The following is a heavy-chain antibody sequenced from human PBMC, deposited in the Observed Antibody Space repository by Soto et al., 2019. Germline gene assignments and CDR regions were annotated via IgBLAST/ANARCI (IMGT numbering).Heavy chain of an antibody. D-gene: IGHD6-13*01. V-gene: IGHV3-30-3*01. Sequence: QVQPVESGGGVVQPGRSLRLSCAASGFTFSSYAMHWVRQAPGKGLERVAVISYDGSNKYYADSVKGRFTISRDNSKNTLYLHMNILRAEDTAVYYCARDVEADGYFDYWGQGTLDTVSS. J-gene: IGHJ4*02. CDR1: GFTFSSYA. CDR3: ARDVEADGYFDY. CDR2: ISYDGSNK.